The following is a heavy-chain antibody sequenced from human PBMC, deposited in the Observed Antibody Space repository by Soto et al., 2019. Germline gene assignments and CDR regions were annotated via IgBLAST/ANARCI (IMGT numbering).Heavy chain of an antibody. CDR3: ARAGGLGAVAVDY. D-gene: IGHD6-19*01. CDR2: INPSGGST. Sequence: ASVKVSCTASGYTFTNYGISWVRQAPGQGLEWMGIINPSGGSTSYAQKFQGRVTMTRDTSTSTVYMELSSLRSEDTAVYYCARAGGLGAVAVDYWGQGTLVTVSS. V-gene: IGHV1-46*01. J-gene: IGHJ4*02. CDR1: GYTFTNYG.